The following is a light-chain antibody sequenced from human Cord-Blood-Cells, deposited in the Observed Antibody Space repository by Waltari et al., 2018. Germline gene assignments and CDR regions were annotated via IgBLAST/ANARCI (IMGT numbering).Light chain of an antibody. CDR1: SPRSSS. V-gene: IGLV3-19*01. J-gene: IGLJ3*02. CDR3: NSRDSSGNHWV. Sequence: SSELTQDPAVFVALGQTVRITCQGDSPRSSSASWYQQKPGQAPVLVIYGKNNRPSGIPDRFSGSSSGNTASLTITGAQAEDEADYYCNSRDSSGNHWVFGGGTKLTVL. CDR2: GKN.